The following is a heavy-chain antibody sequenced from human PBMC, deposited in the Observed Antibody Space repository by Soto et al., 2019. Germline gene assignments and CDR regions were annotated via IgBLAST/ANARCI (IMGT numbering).Heavy chain of an antibody. V-gene: IGHV4-59*01. J-gene: IGHJ4*02. Sequence: QVQLQESGPGLVKPSETLSLTCTVSGGSISSYYWSWIRQPPGKGLEWIGYIYYSGSTNYNPSLKSRVTISVDTSKNQFSLKLSSVTAADTAVYYCARYIAVAGPFDYWGQGTLVTVSS. CDR1: GGSISSYY. CDR3: ARYIAVAGPFDY. CDR2: IYYSGST. D-gene: IGHD6-19*01.